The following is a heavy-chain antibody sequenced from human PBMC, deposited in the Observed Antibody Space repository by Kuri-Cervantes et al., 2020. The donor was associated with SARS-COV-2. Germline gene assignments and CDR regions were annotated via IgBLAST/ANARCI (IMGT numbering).Heavy chain of an antibody. CDR2: INHSGST. V-gene: IGHV4-34*01. CDR3: ARDRGRGSPRKYFDY. D-gene: IGHD1-14*01. Sequence: GSLRLSCAVYGGSFSGYYWSWIRQLPGKGLEWIGEINHSGSTNYNPSLKSRVTISVDTSKNQFSLKLSSVTAADTAVYYCARDRGRGSPRKYFDYWGQGTLVTVSS. J-gene: IGHJ4*02. CDR1: GGSFSGYY.